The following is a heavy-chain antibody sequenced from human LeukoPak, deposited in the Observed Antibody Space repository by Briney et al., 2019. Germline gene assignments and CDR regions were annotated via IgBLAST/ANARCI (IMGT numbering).Heavy chain of an antibody. D-gene: IGHD2-2*01. Sequence: GGSLRLSCAASGFTFSDYYMSWIRQAPGKGLEWVSYISSSGSTIYYADSVKGRFTISRDNAKNSLYLQMNSLRAEDTAVYYCANPTLLYCSSTSCYSWGQGTLVTVSS. J-gene: IGHJ5*02. CDR2: ISSSGSTI. V-gene: IGHV3-11*01. CDR3: ANPTLLYCSSTSCYS. CDR1: GFTFSDYY.